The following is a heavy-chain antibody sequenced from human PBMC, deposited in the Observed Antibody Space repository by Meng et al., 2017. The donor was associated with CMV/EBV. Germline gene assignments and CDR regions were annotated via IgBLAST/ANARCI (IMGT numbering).Heavy chain of an antibody. CDR1: GYTFTRFH. CDR2: INPSGGST. J-gene: IGHJ3*02. V-gene: IGHV1-46*01. CDR3: ARVKSAFDI. Sequence: ASVKVSCKTSGYTFTRFHMHWVRQAPGQGLEWMGIINPSGGSTSYAQKFQGRVTMTRDTSTSTVYMELSSLRSEDTAVYYCARVKSAFDIWGQGTMVTVSS.